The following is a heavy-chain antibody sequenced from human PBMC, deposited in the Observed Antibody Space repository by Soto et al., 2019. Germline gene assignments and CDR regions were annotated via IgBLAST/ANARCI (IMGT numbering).Heavy chain of an antibody. V-gene: IGHV1-46*01. CDR2: INPTGGST. D-gene: IGHD2-8*02. CDR3: ARHLAAGDV. J-gene: IGHJ4*02. Sequence: QVQLVQSGAEVKKPGASVKVSCKASGYTFINYYIHWVRQAPGHGLEWMAIINPTGGSTNYAQKXXXXXXXXXXXXXXXXXXXXXSLTSEDTAIYYCARHLAAGDVWGQGTLVTVSS. CDR1: GYTFINYY.